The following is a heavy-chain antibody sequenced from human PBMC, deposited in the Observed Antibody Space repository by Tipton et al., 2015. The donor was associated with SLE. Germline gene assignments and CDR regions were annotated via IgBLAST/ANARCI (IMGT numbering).Heavy chain of an antibody. D-gene: IGHD3-16*01. J-gene: IGHJ4*02. V-gene: IGHV4-34*01. Sequence: TLSLTCAVYGGTFSAYYWSWIRQPPGKGLEWIGEINHSGSTNYNPSLKSRVTISVDTSKNQFSLKLSSVTAADTSVYYCARDGFGVWGQGTLVTVSS. CDR1: GGTFSAYY. CDR2: INHSGST. CDR3: ARDGFGV.